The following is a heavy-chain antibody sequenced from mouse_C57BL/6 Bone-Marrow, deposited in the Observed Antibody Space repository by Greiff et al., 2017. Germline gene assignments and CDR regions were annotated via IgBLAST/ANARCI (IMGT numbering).Heavy chain of an antibody. Sequence: QVQLQQSGAELVRPGTSVKMSCKASGYTFTTYWIGWAKQRPGHGLEWIGDIYPGGGYTNYNEKFKGKATLTADKSSSTAYMQFSSLTSEDSAIYYCARVLEWYFDVWGTGTTVTVSS. V-gene: IGHV1-63*01. CDR1: GYTFTTYW. CDR3: ARVLEWYFDV. J-gene: IGHJ1*03. CDR2: IYPGGGYT.